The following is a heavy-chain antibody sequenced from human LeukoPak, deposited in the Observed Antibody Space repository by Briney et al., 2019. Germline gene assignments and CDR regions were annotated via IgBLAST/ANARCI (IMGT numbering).Heavy chain of an antibody. D-gene: IGHD5-18*01. CDR3: ARRELLGYSYGLRTFNI. J-gene: IGHJ3*02. CDR2: IYSGGIYNDGTT. V-gene: IGHV3-66*04. Sequence: GGSLRLSCAASGFTGSSNYMSWVRQAPGKGLEWVSVIYSGGIYNDGTTNYGDSVKGRFTISRDNSKNTLYLQMNSLRAEDTAVYYCARRELLGYSYGLRTFNIWGQGTTVTVSS. CDR1: GFTGSSNY.